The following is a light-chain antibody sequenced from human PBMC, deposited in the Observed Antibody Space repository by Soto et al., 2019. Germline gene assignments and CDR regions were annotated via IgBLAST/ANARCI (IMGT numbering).Light chain of an antibody. CDR1: SSDVGGYNY. J-gene: IGLJ2*01. CDR2: DVS. CDR3: SSYTSSSRVV. V-gene: IGLV2-14*01. Sequence: QSALTQPASVSGSPGQWITISCTGTSSDVGGYNYVSWYQQHPGKAPKLMIYDVSNRPSGVSNRFSGSKSGNTASLTISGLQAEDEADYYCSSYTSSSRVVFGGGTKLTVL.